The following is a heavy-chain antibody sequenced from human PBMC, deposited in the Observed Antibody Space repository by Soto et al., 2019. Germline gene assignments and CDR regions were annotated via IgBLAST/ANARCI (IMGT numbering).Heavy chain of an antibody. CDR1: RGSISSYY. Sequence: XXTLSLTCTVSRGSISSYYWSWIRQPPGKGLEWIGYIXYSGSXNYNPYIKSRXXISVDKSXXQFYMKLSSVTAAETAVYYCARGILAAAGMLDYWGQGTLVTVSS. J-gene: IGHJ4*02. D-gene: IGHD6-13*01. CDR2: IXYSGSX. CDR3: ARGILAAAGMLDY. V-gene: IGHV4-59*08.